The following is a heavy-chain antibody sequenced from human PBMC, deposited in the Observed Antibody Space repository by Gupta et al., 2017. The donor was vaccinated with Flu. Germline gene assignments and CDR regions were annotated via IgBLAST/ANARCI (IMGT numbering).Heavy chain of an antibody. Sequence: QVQLVQSGGGVVQPGRSLRLSCATSGFIFSDYGMHWVRQAPGKGLEWVANIWNDGVNKNYADSVKGRFTISRDLDTVFLQMNSLRAEDTGVYYCAREALELATAFDNWGQGTLVAVSS. J-gene: IGHJ4*02. D-gene: IGHD5-24*01. CDR3: AREALELATAFDN. CDR1: GFIFSDYG. V-gene: IGHV3-33*01. CDR2: IWNDGVNK.